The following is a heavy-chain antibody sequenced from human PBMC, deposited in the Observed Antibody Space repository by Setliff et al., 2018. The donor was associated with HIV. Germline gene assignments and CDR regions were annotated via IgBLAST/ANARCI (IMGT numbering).Heavy chain of an antibody. Sequence: GGSLRLSCAASGLTFSSYWMSWVRQAPGKGLEWMANIKEDGSEKYYVDSVKGRFTISRDNSQNTVFLQMNSLRVEDTAVYYCARDRGYCSGGSCHFDYWGQGTLVTVSS. D-gene: IGHD2-15*01. CDR3: ARDRGYCSGGSCHFDY. CDR2: IKEDGSEK. J-gene: IGHJ4*02. CDR1: GLTFSSYW. V-gene: IGHV3-7*01.